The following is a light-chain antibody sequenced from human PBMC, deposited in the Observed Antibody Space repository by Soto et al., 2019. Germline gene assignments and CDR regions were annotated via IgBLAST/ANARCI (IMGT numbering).Light chain of an antibody. J-gene: IGKJ3*01. Sequence: EIMMTQSPGHLSVSPGEGANLSRTASQSVNLHLAWYPQKPGQPPRLLLYGASTRATGIPVRFRGSGSGTEFTLTISSLQSEDSAVYYCHQYNSWPRGTFGPGTKVEIK. CDR1: QSVNLH. CDR2: GAS. CDR3: HQYNSWPRGT. V-gene: IGKV3-15*01.